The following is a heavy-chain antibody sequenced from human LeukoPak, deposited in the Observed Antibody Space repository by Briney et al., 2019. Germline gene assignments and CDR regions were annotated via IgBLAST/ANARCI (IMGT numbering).Heavy chain of an antibody. CDR2: INWNSAFI. V-gene: IGHV3-9*01. J-gene: IGHJ4*02. D-gene: IGHD2-15*01. Sequence: GGSLRLSCAASGFTFDDHAMHWVRQTPGKGLEWVAGINWNSAFIAYADSVKGRFTISRDNAKSSIYLQLNSLRTEDTALYYCAKDLTRGYFDYWGQGTLVTVSS. CDR1: GFTFDDHA. CDR3: AKDLTRGYFDY.